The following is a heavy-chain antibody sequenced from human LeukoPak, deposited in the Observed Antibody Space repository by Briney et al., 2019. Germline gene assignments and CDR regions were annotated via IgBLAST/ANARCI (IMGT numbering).Heavy chain of an antibody. D-gene: IGHD6-6*01. CDR3: ASETEGSSYDAFDT. V-gene: IGHV3-48*04. CDR1: GFTYSSFA. J-gene: IGHJ3*02. Sequence: PGGSLRLSCAASGFTYSSFAMDWVRQAPGKGLEWISYITSGSDVVSYADSVKGRFTISRDNAKNSLFLQMNNLRAEDTAIYYCASETEGSSYDAFDTWGQGTMVSVSS. CDR2: ITSGSDVV.